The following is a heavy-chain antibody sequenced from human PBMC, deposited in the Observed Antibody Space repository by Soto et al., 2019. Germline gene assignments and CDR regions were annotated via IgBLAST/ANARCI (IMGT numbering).Heavy chain of an antibody. D-gene: IGHD1-26*01. CDR1: GFTFSRYG. J-gene: IGHJ6*02. CDR2: IWYDGSNK. CDR3: ASNSGSYYYYYYGMDV. Sequence: PGGSLRLSCAASGFTFSRYGMLWVRQAPGKGLEWVAVIWYDGSNKYYADSVKGRFTISRDNSKNTLYLQMNSLRAEDTAVYYCASNSGSYYYYYYGMDVWGQGTTVTVSS. V-gene: IGHV3-33*01.